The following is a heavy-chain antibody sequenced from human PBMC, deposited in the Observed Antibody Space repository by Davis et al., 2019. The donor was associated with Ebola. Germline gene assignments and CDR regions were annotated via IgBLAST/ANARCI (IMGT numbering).Heavy chain of an antibody. J-gene: IGHJ6*04. CDR1: GGSISSGGYY. Sequence: PSETLSLTCTVSGGSISSGGYYWSWIRQHPGKGLEWIGHIYHIGYTYYNPSLKSRVTISVDTSKNQFSLKLSSVTAADTAVYYCARGEDYFDRSGQRHHHVDVWGKGTTVTVSP. D-gene: IGHD3-22*01. CDR2: IYHIGYT. CDR3: ARGEDYFDRSGQRHHHVDV. V-gene: IGHV4-31*03.